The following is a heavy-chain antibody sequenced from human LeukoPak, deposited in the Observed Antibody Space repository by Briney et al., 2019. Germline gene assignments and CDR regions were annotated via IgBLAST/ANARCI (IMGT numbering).Heavy chain of an antibody. J-gene: IGHJ4*02. CDR3: ARAGIDNALDY. D-gene: IGHD3-10*01. CDR1: GFTFDKYG. V-gene: IGHV3-33*01. Sequence: QSGGSLRLSCAASGFTFDKYGINWVRQAPGKGLEWVAIILYDGGNKYFAESVMGRFSISKDNSRNTVYLQMNSLRVEDTAVYHCARAGIDNALDYWGQGTQVAVSS. CDR2: ILYDGGNK.